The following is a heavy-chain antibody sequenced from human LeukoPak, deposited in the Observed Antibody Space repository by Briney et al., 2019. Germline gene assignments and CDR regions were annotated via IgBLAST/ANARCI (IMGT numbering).Heavy chain of an antibody. Sequence: SVKVSCKASGGTFSSYAISWVRQAPGQGLEWMGGIIPIFGTANYAQKFQGRVTITADKSTSTAYMELSSLGSEDTAVYYCASPARIAAAGAHFDYWGQGTLVTVSS. V-gene: IGHV1-69*06. J-gene: IGHJ4*02. D-gene: IGHD6-13*01. CDR2: IIPIFGTA. CDR1: GGTFSSYA. CDR3: ASPARIAAAGAHFDY.